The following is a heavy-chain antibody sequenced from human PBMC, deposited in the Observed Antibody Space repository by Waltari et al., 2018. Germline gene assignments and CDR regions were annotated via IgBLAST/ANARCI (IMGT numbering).Heavy chain of an antibody. D-gene: IGHD6-13*01. CDR2: ISEDGSNK. CDR3: AKDRDSSSWYGGGDY. CDR1: GFTFSSYG. J-gene: IGHJ4*02. Sequence: QVQLVESGGGVVQPGRSLRLSCAASGFTFSSYGMHWVRQAPGKGLDWVGVISEDGSNKYYADSGKGRFTISRDNSKNTLYLQMNSLRAEDTAVYYCAKDRDSSSWYGGGDYWGQGTLVTVSS. V-gene: IGHV3-30*18.